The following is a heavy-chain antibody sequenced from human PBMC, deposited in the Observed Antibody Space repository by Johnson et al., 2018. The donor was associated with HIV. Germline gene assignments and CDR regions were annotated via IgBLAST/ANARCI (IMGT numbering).Heavy chain of an antibody. V-gene: IGHV3-7*03. D-gene: IGHD4-23*01. Sequence: VQLVESGGVLVQPGESLRLSCAASGFTFSSYWMSWVRQAPGKGLEWVANIKQDGSEKYYVDSVKGRFTISRDNAKNSLYLQMNSLRAEDTALYFCARDRVGSGGKGSFDIWGQGTMVTVSS. CDR2: IKQDGSEK. CDR3: ARDRVGSGGKGSFDI. J-gene: IGHJ3*02. CDR1: GFTFSSYW.